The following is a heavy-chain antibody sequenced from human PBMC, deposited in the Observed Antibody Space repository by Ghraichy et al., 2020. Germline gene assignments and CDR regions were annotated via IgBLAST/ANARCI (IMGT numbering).Heavy chain of an antibody. CDR2: IYWNDDK. CDR1: GFSLSTSGVG. Sequence: SGPTLVKPTQTLTLTCTFSGFSLSTSGVGVGWIRQPPGKALEWLALIYWNDDKRYSPSLKSRLTITKDTSKNQVVLTMTNMDPVDTATYYCAHSPMEDYVWGSYRTTFDYWGQGTLVTVSS. D-gene: IGHD3-16*02. V-gene: IGHV2-5*01. J-gene: IGHJ4*02. CDR3: AHSPMEDYVWGSYRTTFDY.